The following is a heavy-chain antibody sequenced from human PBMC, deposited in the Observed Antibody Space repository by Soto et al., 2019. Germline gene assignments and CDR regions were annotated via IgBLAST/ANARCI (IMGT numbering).Heavy chain of an antibody. Sequence: GESLKISGKGSGYSFAGYWITWVRQMPGKGLEWMGRIDPSDSPTYYSPSFRGHVTISAAKSITTVFLQWSSLRASDTAMYYCARQIDDSYSGPNFQYCFDSWGQGTLVTVAS. D-gene: IGHD1-26*01. CDR1: GYSFAGYW. CDR2: IDPSDSPT. V-gene: IGHV5-10-1*01. CDR3: ARQIDDSYSGPNFQYCFDS. J-gene: IGHJ4*02.